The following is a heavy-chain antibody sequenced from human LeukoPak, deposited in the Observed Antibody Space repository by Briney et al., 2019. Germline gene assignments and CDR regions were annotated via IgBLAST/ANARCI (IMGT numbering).Heavy chain of an antibody. CDR2: IVVDGGNT. CDR3: SAGATTYCGEDCYPSFFFYHGIDV. J-gene: IGHJ6*02. CDR1: GFTFTTFA. D-gene: IGHD2-21*02. Sequence: VASVKVSCTASGFTFTTFAVQWVRQARGQRLEWIGWIVVDGGNTHYAQKFQERVDIITDRSTNTVFMELRSLRSDDTAVCYCSAGATTYCGEDCYPSFFFYHGIDVWGQGTTVTVSS. V-gene: IGHV1-58*01.